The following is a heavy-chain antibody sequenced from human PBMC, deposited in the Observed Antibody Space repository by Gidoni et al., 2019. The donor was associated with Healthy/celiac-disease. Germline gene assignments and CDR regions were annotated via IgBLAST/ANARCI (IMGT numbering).Heavy chain of an antibody. V-gene: IGHV3-21*01. CDR3: ARDPSSDSYYYYYYMDV. D-gene: IGHD2-15*01. Sequence: EVQLVESGGGLVKPGGSLRLSCAASGFTFSSSSMNWVRQAPGKGLEWVSSISSSSSYIYYADSVKGRFTISRDNAKNSLYLQMNSLRAEDTAVYYCARDPSSDSYYYYYYMDVWGKGTTVTVSS. CDR1: GFTFSSSS. J-gene: IGHJ6*03. CDR2: ISSSSSYI.